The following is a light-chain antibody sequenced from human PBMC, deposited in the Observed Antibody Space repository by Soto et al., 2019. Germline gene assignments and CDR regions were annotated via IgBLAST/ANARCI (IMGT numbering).Light chain of an antibody. Sequence: DIQMTQSPSTLSASVGDRVTITCRASQSISSWLAWYQQKPGKAPKLLIYKASSLESGVPSRFSGSGSGTEFTLTISSLQPDDFTTYYCQQYNNYSNTSGQGTKLEIK. CDR2: KAS. J-gene: IGKJ2*01. V-gene: IGKV1-5*03. CDR1: QSISSW. CDR3: QQYNNYSNT.